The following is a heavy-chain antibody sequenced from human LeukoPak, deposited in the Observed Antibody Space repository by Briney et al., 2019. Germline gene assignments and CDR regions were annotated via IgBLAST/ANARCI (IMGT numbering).Heavy chain of an antibody. CDR1: GDSVSSNSAA. V-gene: IGHV6-1*01. J-gene: IGHJ1*01. CDR3: ARGPGYFQH. Sequence: PSQTLSLTCAISGDSVSSNSAAWNWVRLSPSRCLEWLGRTYYRSKWYSHYSVSVKSRININPDTSRNQFSLQLNSVTPEDTAVYYCARGPGYFQHWGQGTLVTVSS. CDR2: TYYRSKWYS. D-gene: IGHD2-8*02.